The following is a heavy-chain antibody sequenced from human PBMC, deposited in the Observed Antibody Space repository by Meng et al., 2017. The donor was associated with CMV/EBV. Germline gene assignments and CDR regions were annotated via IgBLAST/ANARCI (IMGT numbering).Heavy chain of an antibody. V-gene: IGHV3-30*04. J-gene: IGHJ4*02. CDR3: ARGEVYCSSTSCYTYFDY. D-gene: IGHD2-2*02. CDR2: ISYDGSNK. CDR1: GFTFSSYA. Sequence: GGSLRLSCAASGFTFSSYAMHWVRQAPGKGLEWVAVISYDGSNKYYADSVKGRFTISRDNSKNTLYLQMNSLRAEDTAVYYCARGEVYCSSTSCYTYFDYWGQGTLVTVSS.